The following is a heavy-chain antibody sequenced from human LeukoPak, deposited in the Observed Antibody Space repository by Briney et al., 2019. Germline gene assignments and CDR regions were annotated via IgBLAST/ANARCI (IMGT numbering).Heavy chain of an antibody. J-gene: IGHJ4*02. V-gene: IGHV3-48*04. CDR1: GFTFSRVS. Sequence: GGSLRLSYAASGFTFSRVSRNWVRQAPGKGLEWVSYISNTGTVIYYADSVKGRFTISRDNVKDSLYLQMNSLRAEDTAAYYCARDLDGYNTFDYWGQGTLVTVSS. CDR2: ISNTGTVI. CDR3: ARDLDGYNTFDY. D-gene: IGHD5-24*01.